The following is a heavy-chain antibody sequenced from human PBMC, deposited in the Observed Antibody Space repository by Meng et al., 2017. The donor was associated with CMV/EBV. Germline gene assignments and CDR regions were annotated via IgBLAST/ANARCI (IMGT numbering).Heavy chain of an antibody. CDR2: ISGSGGST. V-gene: IGHV3-23*01. J-gene: IGHJ4*02. CDR1: GLTFSSYA. CDR3: TKDFRELRDYSINTFDY. D-gene: IGHD2-15*01. Sequence: GESLKISCAASGLTFSSYAMSWVRQAPGKGREWVSAISGSGGSTYYADSVKGRFTISRDNSKNTLYLQMNSLRAEDTAVYYCTKDFRELRDYSINTFDYWGQGTLVTVSS.